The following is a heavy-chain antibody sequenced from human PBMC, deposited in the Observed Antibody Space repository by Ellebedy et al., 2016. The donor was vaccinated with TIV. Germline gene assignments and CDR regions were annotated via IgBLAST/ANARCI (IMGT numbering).Heavy chain of an antibody. V-gene: IGHV3-30-3*01. CDR1: GFTFSSYA. CDR2: ISYDGSNK. D-gene: IGHD1-7*01. Sequence: GGSLRLSXAASGFTFSSYAMHWVRQAPGKGLEWVAVISYDGSNKYYADSVKGRFTISRDNSKNTLYLQMNSLRAEDTAVYYCAKGDNWNYVGYFDYWGQGTLVTVSS. J-gene: IGHJ4*02. CDR3: AKGDNWNYVGYFDY.